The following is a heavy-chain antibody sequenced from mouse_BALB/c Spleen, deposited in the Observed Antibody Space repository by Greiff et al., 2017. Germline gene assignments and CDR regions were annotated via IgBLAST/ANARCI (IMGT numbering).Heavy chain of an antibody. Sequence: EVKLMESGPELVKPGASVKISCKASGYSFTGYFMNWVKQSHGKSLEWIGRINPYNGDTFYNQKFKGKATLTVDKSSSTAHMELLSLTSEDSAVYYCGRRMGYDSMDYWGQGTSVTVSA. J-gene: IGHJ4*01. CDR1: GYSFTGYF. CDR2: INPYNGDT. V-gene: IGHV1-37*01. CDR3: GRRMGYDSMDY. D-gene: IGHD2-2*01.